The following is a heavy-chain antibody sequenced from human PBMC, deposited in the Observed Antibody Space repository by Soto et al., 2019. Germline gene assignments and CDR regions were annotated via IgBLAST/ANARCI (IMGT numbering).Heavy chain of an antibody. CDR1: GFSLTTGGVS. CDR3: AYNEGELVAGVPLGTTRFSS. D-gene: IGHD6-19*01. J-gene: IGHJ5*02. V-gene: IGHV2-5*02. Sequence: QITLKESGPTVVKPTQTLTLTCTFSGFSLTTGGVSVGWIRQPPGKALEWLAVIYWDDDKRYSPSLRSRLAITRDPTRNQVVLTFTHMYPGDTATSFCAYNEGELVAGVPLGTTRFSSWGPGALVTVSS. CDR2: IYWDDDK.